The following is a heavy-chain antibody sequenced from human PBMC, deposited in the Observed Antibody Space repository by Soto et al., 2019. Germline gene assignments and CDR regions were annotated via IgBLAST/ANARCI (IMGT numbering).Heavy chain of an antibody. CDR3: ARGLFGQQWLVGFDT. V-gene: IGHV1-69*01. D-gene: IGHD6-19*01. J-gene: IGHJ4*02. CDR2: TIPMFATA. CDR1: GASFSNYI. Sequence: QVQLVQSGAEVKKPGSSVKVSCKASGASFSNYIFSWVRQAPGQGLEWMGGTIPMFATAQYAQKLQGRVTITADESTSTVYMDLTSLRSDDTAVYYCARGLFGQQWLVGFDTWGQGTLVTVSS.